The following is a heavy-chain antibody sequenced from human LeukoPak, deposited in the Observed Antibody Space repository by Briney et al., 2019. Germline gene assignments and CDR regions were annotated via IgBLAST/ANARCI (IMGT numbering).Heavy chain of an antibody. CDR2: ISYIGRT. J-gene: IGHJ5*02. CDR1: GGPMSTSL. D-gene: IGHD3-16*01. Sequence: SETLSLTCSVSGGPMSTSLWSWIRQPPGKGLEWIGYISYIGRTNYNPSLKSRVSISIDTSKNQFSLKVTSMTAADTAVYYCARVGALDWFDPWGQGTLVTVSS. V-gene: IGHV4-59*01. CDR3: ARVGALDWFDP.